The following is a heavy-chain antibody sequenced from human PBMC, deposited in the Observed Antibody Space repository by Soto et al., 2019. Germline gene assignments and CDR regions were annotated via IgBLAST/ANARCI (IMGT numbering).Heavy chain of an antibody. J-gene: IGHJ4*02. CDR2: ISWNSGSM. CDR1: EFTFDDYA. Sequence: EVQLVESGGGLVQPGRSLRLSCVASEFTFDDYAMHWVRQAPGKGLEWVSGISWNSGSMAYADSVKGRFTISRDNARNSLYLQMNSLRAEDTALYYCAKAQGYSSGCFDSWGQGTQVTVSS. CDR3: AKAQGYSSGCFDS. V-gene: IGHV3-9*01. D-gene: IGHD6-19*01.